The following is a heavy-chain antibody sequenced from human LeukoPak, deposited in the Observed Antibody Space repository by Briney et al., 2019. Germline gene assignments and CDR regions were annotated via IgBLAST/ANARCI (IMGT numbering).Heavy chain of an antibody. J-gene: IGHJ4*02. Sequence: GGSQRLSCSASGFTFSSYAMHWVRQAPGKGLEYVSAISSNGGSTYYADSVKGRFTISRDNSKNTLYLQMSSLRAEDTAVYYCVKARLATISDYWGQGTRVTVSS. V-gene: IGHV3-64D*06. CDR3: VKARLATISDY. CDR2: ISSNGGST. CDR1: GFTFSSYA. D-gene: IGHD5-24*01.